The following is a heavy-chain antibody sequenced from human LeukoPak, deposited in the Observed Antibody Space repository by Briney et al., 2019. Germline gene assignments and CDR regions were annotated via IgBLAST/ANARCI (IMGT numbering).Heavy chain of an antibody. CDR3: ARQRYSDY. CDR1: GFTFSTYW. Sequence: AGGSLRLSCAASGFTFSTYWMTWVRQAPGKGLEWVANIKEGGSEMSYVDPVKGRFTISRDNAKNSLSLEMSSLRAEDTAVYYCARQRYSDYWGQGTLVTVSS. J-gene: IGHJ4*02. V-gene: IGHV3-7*01. CDR2: IKEGGSEM. D-gene: IGHD2-15*01.